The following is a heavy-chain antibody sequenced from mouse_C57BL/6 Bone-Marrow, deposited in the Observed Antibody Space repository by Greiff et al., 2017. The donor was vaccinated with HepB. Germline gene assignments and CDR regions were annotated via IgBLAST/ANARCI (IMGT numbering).Heavy chain of an antibody. CDR3: AREDSTWFAY. D-gene: IGHD2-5*01. V-gene: IGHV5-4*01. CDR2: ISDGGSYT. J-gene: IGHJ3*01. Sequence: EVQLVESGGGLVKPGGSLKLSCAASGFTFSSYAMSWVRQTPEKRLEWVATISDGGSYTYYPDNVKGRFTISRDNAKNNLYLQMSHLKSEDTAMYYCAREDSTWFAYWGQGTLVTVSA. CDR1: GFTFSSYA.